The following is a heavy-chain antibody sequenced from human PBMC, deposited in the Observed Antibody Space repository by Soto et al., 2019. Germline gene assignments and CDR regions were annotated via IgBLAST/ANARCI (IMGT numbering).Heavy chain of an antibody. CDR1: CGSISSSSYY. CDR3: ASPKIAFYNWFDP. D-gene: IGHD3-3*02. V-gene: IGHV4-39*01. CDR2: TYYSGST. J-gene: IGHJ5*02. Sequence: SETLSLTCTVSCGSISSSSYYWGWIRQPPGKGLEWIGSTYYSGSTYYNPSLKSRVTISVDTSKNQFSLKLSSVTAADTAVYYCASPKIAFYNWFDPWGQGTLVT.